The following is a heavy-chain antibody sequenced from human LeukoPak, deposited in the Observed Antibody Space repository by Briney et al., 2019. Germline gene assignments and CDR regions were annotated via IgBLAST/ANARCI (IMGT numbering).Heavy chain of an antibody. J-gene: IGHJ6*03. CDR1: GGSISSSSYY. Sequence: PSETLSLTFTVSGGSISSSSYYWGWIRQPPGKGLEWIGSIYYSGSTYYNPSLKSRVTISVDTSKNQFSLKLSSVTAADTAVYYCARRCSSTSCYTGPYYYYMDVWGKGTTVTVSS. D-gene: IGHD2-2*02. V-gene: IGHV4-39*07. CDR2: IYYSGST. CDR3: ARRCSSTSCYTGPYYYYMDV.